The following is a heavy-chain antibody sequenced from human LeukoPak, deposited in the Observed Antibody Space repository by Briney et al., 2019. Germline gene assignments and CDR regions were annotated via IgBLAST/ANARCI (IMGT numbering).Heavy chain of an antibody. J-gene: IGHJ1*01. Sequence: GRSLRLSCAASGFTFSSYGMHWVRQAPGKGLEWVAVIWYDGSNKYYADSVKGRFTIPRDNSKNTLYLQMNSLRAEDTAVYYCATEPSTYYYDSSGEVYFQHWGQGTLVTVSS. CDR2: IWYDGSNK. CDR3: ATEPSTYYYDSSGEVYFQH. CDR1: GFTFSSYG. V-gene: IGHV3-33*01. D-gene: IGHD3-22*01.